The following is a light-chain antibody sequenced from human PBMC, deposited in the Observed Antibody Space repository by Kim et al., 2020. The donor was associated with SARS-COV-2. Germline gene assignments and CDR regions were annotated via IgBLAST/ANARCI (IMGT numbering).Light chain of an antibody. V-gene: IGKV3-11*01. CDR3: QQRSNWPRGT. CDR2: DAS. Sequence: SPGEIATLSCRASQSVSNHLAWYQQKPGQPPRLLIYDASNRATGIPVRFSGSGSGTEFTLTISSLEPEDFAVYYCQQRSNWPRGTFGPGTKVDIK. J-gene: IGKJ3*01. CDR1: QSVSNH.